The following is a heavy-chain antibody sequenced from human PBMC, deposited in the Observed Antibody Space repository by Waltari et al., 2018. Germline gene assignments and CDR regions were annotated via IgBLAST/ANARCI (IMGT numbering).Heavy chain of an antibody. V-gene: IGHV3-23*04. CDR3: AKDEARFDH. CDR1: GFIFSTYA. Sequence: EVQLVESGGGLVQPGGSLRLSCAASGFIFSTYAMTWVRQATGKGLGWVSAISGSGSITYYADSVKGRFTISRDNSKNTFYLHMNSLRAEDTAIYYCAKDEARFDHWGQGTVVTVSS. J-gene: IGHJ4*02. CDR2: ISGSGSIT.